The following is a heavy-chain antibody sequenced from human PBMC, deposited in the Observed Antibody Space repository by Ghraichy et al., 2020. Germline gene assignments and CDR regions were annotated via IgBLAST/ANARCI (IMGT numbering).Heavy chain of an antibody. V-gene: IGHV4-38-2*02. Sequence: LSLTCTVSGYSISSGYYWGRIRQPPGKGLEWIGSIYHSGSTYYNPSLKSRVTISVDTSKNQFSLKLSSVTAADTAVYYCARGLMWVIVGAPTTFDYWGQGTLVTVSS. CDR2: IYHSGST. D-gene: IGHD1-26*01. CDR1: GYSISSGYY. J-gene: IGHJ4*02. CDR3: ARGLMWVIVGAPTTFDY.